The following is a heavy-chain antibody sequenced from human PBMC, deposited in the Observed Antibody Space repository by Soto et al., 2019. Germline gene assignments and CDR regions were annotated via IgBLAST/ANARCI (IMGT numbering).Heavy chain of an antibody. V-gene: IGHV3-11*01. CDR3: ASGKWSLDY. Sequence: QVHLVASGGGLVKPGGSLRLSCVASGINLSDNYMTCIRQAPGKGLEWLSYISNSDYTTYYADSVKGRLTISRDNAKNSLYLQLNGLRVEDTAVYYCASGKWSLDYWGQGILVTVSS. D-gene: IGHD2-8*01. CDR2: ISNSDYTT. J-gene: IGHJ4*02. CDR1: GINLSDNY.